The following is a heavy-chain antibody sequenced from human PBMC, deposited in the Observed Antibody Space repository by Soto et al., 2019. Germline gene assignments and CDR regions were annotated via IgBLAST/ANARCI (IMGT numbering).Heavy chain of an antibody. D-gene: IGHD4-17*01. J-gene: IGHJ4*02. CDR1: GFTFSSYS. V-gene: IGHV3-21*01. Sequence: GGSLRLCCSASGFTFSSYSMNWVRQAPGKGLEWVSLISSSSSYIYYADSVKGRFTISRDNAKSSLYLQMNSLRAEDTAVYYCARVKEDDYGDYFDYWGQGILVTVSS. CDR2: ISSSSSYI. CDR3: ARVKEDDYGDYFDY.